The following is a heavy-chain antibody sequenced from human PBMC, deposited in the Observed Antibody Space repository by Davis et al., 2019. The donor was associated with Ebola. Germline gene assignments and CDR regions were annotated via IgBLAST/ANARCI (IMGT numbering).Heavy chain of an antibody. CDR3: ARVGPAALDY. J-gene: IGHJ4*02. V-gene: IGHV4-59*01. CDR2: IYYSGST. D-gene: IGHD2-2*01. CDR1: GCSISSYY. Sequence: MPSETLSLTCTVSGCSISSYYWSWIRQPPGKGLEWIGYIYYSGSTNYNPSLKSRVTISVDTSKNQFSLKLSSVTAADTAVYYCARVGPAALDYWGQGTLVTVSS.